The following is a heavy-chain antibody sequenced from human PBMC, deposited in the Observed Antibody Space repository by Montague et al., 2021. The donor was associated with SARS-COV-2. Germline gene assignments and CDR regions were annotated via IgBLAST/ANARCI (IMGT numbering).Heavy chain of an antibody. V-gene: IGHV3-43*01. J-gene: IGHJ6*02. Sequence: SLRLSCAASGFTFDDYTMHWVRQAPGKGLEWVSLISWDGGSTYYADSVKGRFTISRDNSKNSLYLQMNSLRTEATALYYCAKDMGAWNYYYGMDVWGQGITVTVSS. CDR3: AKDMGAWNYYYGMDV. D-gene: IGHD1-1*01. CDR1: GFTFDDYT. CDR2: ISWDGGST.